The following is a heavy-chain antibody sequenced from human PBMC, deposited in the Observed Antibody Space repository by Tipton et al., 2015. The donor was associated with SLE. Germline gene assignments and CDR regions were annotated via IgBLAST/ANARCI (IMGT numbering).Heavy chain of an antibody. CDR3: AKSFIGSTWFFDY. D-gene: IGHD6-13*01. Sequence: SLRLSCAASGYTFHTYAMHWVRQAPGKGLEWVAVIWYDGGTQYYAASVKGRFTISRDNSKNTLYLQMNSLRADDTAVYYCAKSFIGSTWFFDYWGQGTLVTVSS. CDR1: GYTFHTYA. CDR2: IWYDGGTQ. V-gene: IGHV3-30*18. J-gene: IGHJ4*02.